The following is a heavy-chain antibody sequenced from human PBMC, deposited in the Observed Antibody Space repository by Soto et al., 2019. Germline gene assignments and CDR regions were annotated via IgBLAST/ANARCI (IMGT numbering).Heavy chain of an antibody. CDR3: EKDMGSGWNVYFQH. J-gene: IGHJ1*01. V-gene: IGHV3-9*01. CDR2: IRWNSGSI. D-gene: IGHD6-19*01. CDR1: GFTFDDYA. Sequence: EVQLVESGGGLVQPGRSLRLSCAASGFTFDDYAMHWVRQAPGKGLEWVSGIRWNSGSIGYADSVKGRFTISRDNAKNSLYLQMISLGAKDTALYYSEKDMGSGWNVYFQHWGQGTLVTVSS.